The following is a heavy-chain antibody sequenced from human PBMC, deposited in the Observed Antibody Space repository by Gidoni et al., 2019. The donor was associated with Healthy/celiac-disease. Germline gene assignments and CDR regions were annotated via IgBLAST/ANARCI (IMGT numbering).Heavy chain of an antibody. CDR1: GFTFSSYA. CDR2: ISGIGGST. CDR3: AKDGKYSSGWSDSYYYYGMDV. J-gene: IGHJ6*02. Sequence: EVQLLAPGGGLVQPGGSLRPSCAASGFTFSSYATTWVRPAPGKGLEWVSAISGIGGSTYYADSVKGRFTISRDNSKNSLYLQMNSLRAEDTAVYYCAKDGKYSSGWSDSYYYYGMDVWGQGTTVTVSS. V-gene: IGHV3-23*01. D-gene: IGHD6-19*01.